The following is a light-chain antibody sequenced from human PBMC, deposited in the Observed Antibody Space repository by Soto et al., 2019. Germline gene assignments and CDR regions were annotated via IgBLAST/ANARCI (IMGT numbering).Light chain of an antibody. CDR3: QQYVSSPWA. V-gene: IGKV3-20*01. J-gene: IGKJ1*01. CDR2: GAS. Sequence: EIVLKHSPGTLSLSPGERATLSCRASQSGSSTYLAWYQQKPGQAPRLLIYGASSRATGIPDRFSGSGSGTDFALTISRLEPEDFAVYYCQQYVSSPWASGQGTKV. CDR1: QSGSSTY.